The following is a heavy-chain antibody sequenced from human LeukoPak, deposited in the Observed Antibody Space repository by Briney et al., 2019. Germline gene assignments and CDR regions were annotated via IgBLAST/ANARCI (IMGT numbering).Heavy chain of an antibody. D-gene: IGHD5-12*01. CDR3: AAVVDTGYFDY. Sequence: GASVKVSCKASGYTFTSYYMHWVRQAPGQGLEWMGIINPSGGSASYAQKFQGRVTMTRDTSTSTVYMELSSLRSEDTAVYYCAAVVDTGYFDYWGQGTLVTVSS. J-gene: IGHJ4*02. CDR2: INPSGGSA. V-gene: IGHV1-46*01. CDR1: GYTFTSYY.